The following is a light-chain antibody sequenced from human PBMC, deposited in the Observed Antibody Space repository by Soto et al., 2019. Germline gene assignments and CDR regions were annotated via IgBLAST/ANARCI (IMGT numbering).Light chain of an antibody. CDR3: QQYNNWPPIT. Sequence: EIVLTQSPGTESLSPGDRVTLSCRASQSVSSNLAWYQQKPGQAPRLLIYGASTRATGIPARFSGSGSGTEFTLTISSLQSEDFAVYYCQQYNNWPPITFGQGTRLEIK. CDR1: QSVSSN. J-gene: IGKJ5*01. V-gene: IGKV3-15*01. CDR2: GAS.